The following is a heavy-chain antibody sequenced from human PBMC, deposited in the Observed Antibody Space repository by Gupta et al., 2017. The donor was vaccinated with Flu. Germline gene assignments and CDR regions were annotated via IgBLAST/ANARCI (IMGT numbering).Heavy chain of an antibody. J-gene: IGHJ4*02. D-gene: IGHD3-10*01. Sequence: EVQLVESGGGLVQPGGSLRLSWAASGFTFSTYWMSWVRQAPGKGLEWVANINQDGADKYYVDSVKGRFSISRDNAKNSVSLQMNSLRAEDTALYYCARSCGSGDIYDYWGQGTLVTVSS. CDR1: GFTFSTYW. CDR2: INQDGADK. CDR3: ARSCGSGDIYDY. V-gene: IGHV3-7*05.